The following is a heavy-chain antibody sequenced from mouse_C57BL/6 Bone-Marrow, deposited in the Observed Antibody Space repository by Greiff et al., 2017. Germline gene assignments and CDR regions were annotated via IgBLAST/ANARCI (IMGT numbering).Heavy chain of an antibody. CDR3: ASTTVVATDYFDY. Sequence: QVQLQQPGAELVKPGASVKLSCKASGYTFTSYWMQWVKQRPGQGLEWIGEIDPSDSYTNYNQKFKGKATLTVDTSSSTAYMQLSSLTSEDSAVYYWASTTVVATDYFDYWGQGTTLTVSS. V-gene: IGHV1-50*01. D-gene: IGHD1-1*01. J-gene: IGHJ2*01. CDR2: IDPSDSYT. CDR1: GYTFTSYW.